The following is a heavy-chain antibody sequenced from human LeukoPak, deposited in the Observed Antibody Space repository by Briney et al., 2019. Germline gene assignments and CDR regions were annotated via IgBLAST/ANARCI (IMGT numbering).Heavy chain of an antibody. Sequence: LSLTCAVYGGSFSGYYWSWIRQAPGKGLEWVSYISSSGSTIYYADSVKGRFTISRDNAKNSLYLQMNSLRAEDTAVYYCARDIGRQLGYYYGMDVWGHGTTVTVSS. V-gene: IGHV3-11*01. CDR2: ISSSGSTI. J-gene: IGHJ6*02. CDR1: GGSFSGYY. CDR3: ARDIGRQLGYYYGMDV. D-gene: IGHD6-6*01.